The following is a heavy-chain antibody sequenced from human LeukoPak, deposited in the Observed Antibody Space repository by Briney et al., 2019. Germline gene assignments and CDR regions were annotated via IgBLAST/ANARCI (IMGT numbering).Heavy chain of an antibody. CDR3: ARDPDSSGSLSWFDP. CDR2: ISSSSSYI. Sequence: PGGSLRLSCAASGFTFSSYSMNWVRQAPGKGLERVSSISSSSSYIYYADSVKGRFTISRDNAKNSLYLQMNSLRAEDTAVYYCARDPDSSGSLSWFDPWGQGTLVTVSS. CDR1: GFTFSSYS. V-gene: IGHV3-21*01. D-gene: IGHD3-22*01. J-gene: IGHJ5*02.